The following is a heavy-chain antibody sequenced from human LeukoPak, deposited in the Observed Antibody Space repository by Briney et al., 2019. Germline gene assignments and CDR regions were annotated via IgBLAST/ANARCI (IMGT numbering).Heavy chain of an antibody. D-gene: IGHD5-18*01. CDR2: IYYSGST. V-gene: IGHV4-39*07. Sequence: SETLSLTCTVSGGSISSSSYYWGWIRQPPGRGLEWIGSIYYSGSTYYNPSLKSRVTISVDTSKNQFSLKLSSVTAADTAVYYCARGPTAMVTGWFDPWGQGTLVTVSS. CDR1: GGSISSSSYY. CDR3: ARGPTAMVTGWFDP. J-gene: IGHJ5*02.